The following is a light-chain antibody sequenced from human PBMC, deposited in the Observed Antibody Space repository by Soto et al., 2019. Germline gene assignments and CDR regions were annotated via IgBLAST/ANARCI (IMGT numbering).Light chain of an antibody. CDR1: QDISSW. Sequence: DIQMTQSPSSLSPSVGDRVTITCRASQDISSWLAWYQQKPGKAPNLLIYAASTLQSGVPTRFSGSGSGTDFSLTISSLQPEDFATYYCQQTDSGPYTFGQGTKVDTK. V-gene: IGKV1-12*01. CDR3: QQTDSGPYT. CDR2: AAS. J-gene: IGKJ2*01.